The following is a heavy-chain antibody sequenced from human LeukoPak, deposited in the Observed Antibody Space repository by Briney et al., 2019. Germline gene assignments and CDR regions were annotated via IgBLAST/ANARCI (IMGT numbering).Heavy chain of an antibody. CDR1: GFTFSSYG. Sequence: GRSLRLSCAASGFTFSSYGMHWVRQAPGKGLEWVAVIWYDGSNKYYADSVKGRFTISRDNSKNTLYLQMNSLRAEDTAVYYCARDHLASHKAPSWFDPWGQGTLVTVSS. J-gene: IGHJ5*02. D-gene: IGHD5-12*01. CDR3: ARDHLASHKAPSWFDP. CDR2: IWYDGSNK. V-gene: IGHV3-33*01.